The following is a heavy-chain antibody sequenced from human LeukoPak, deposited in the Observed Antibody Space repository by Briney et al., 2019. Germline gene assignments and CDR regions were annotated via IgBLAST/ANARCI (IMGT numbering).Heavy chain of an antibody. CDR2: ITGSGGST. CDR1: GLTFSSYG. J-gene: IGHJ4*02. CDR3: ANSPKSDY. V-gene: IGHV3-23*01. Sequence: GGSLRLSCAASGLTFSSYGISWFRQAPGKGPERLSAITGSGGSTYYADAVQGRFTISRDNSKNTLYLQMSSLRVEDTAVYYCANSPKSDYWGQGTLVTVSS.